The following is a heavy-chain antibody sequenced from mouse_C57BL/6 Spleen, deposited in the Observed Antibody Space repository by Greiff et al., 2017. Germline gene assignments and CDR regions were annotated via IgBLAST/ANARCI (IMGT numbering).Heavy chain of an antibody. CDR3: ARPAQATDYYAMYY. D-gene: IGHD3-2*02. J-gene: IGHJ4*01. V-gene: IGHV1-82*01. CDR2: IYPGDGDT. Sequence: QVQLQQSGPELVKPGASVKISCKASGYAFSSSWMNWVKQRPGKGLEWIGRIYPGDGDTNYNGKFKGKATLTADKSSSTAYMQLSSLTSEDSAVYFCARPAQATDYYAMYYWGQGTSVTVSS. CDR1: GYAFSSSW.